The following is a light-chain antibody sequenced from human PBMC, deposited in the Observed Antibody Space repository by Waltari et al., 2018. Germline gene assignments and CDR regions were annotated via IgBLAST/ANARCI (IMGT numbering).Light chain of an antibody. CDR3: MQSTHWPWT. CDR1: QTVTSY. V-gene: IGKV3-11*01. J-gene: IGKJ1*01. CDR2: NAS. Sequence: EIVLTQSPATLSLSPGERATLSCRASQTVTSYLAWYQQKPGQAPRLLIYNASNRANGIPARFSGSGSGTDFTLKISRVEAEDVGIYYCMQSTHWPWTFGQGTKVEIK.